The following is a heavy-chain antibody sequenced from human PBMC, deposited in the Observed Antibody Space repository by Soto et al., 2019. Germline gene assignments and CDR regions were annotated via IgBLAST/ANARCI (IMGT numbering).Heavy chain of an antibody. V-gene: IGHV3-30-3*01. J-gene: IGHJ6*02. CDR2: VSFDGSNS. CDR3: ARPIVPAIQNHPYYYYGLDV. Sequence: QVQLVESGGGVVQSGRSLRLSCAASGFTFSNYAMHWVRQAPGKGLDWVAVVSFDGSNSYYADSVKGRFTISRDNSKNTLFLQMNSLRPEDTAVYFCARPIVPAIQNHPYYYYGLDVWGQGTTVTVSS. CDR1: GFTFSNYA. D-gene: IGHD2-2*01.